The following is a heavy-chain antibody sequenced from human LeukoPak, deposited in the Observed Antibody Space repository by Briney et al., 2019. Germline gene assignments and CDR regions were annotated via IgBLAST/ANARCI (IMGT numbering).Heavy chain of an antibody. CDR3: GKDGGQYSSGPEFDP. CDR2: ISGGGERS. CDR1: GIVFSNTA. J-gene: IGHJ5*02. V-gene: IGHV3-23*01. D-gene: IGHD6-19*01. Sequence: GGSLRLSCAASGIVFSNTAMNWARQSPGRGLEWVSAISGGGERSFYADSVKGRFTISRDNSKNMVYLQMNSLRADDTAIYYCGKDGGQYSSGPEFDPRGQGALVTVSS.